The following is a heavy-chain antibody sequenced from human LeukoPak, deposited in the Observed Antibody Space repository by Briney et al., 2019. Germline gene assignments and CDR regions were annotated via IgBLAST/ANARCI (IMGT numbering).Heavy chain of an antibody. CDR3: ARGKGYCTSTSCGYCSGGSCYAIYYYYYMDV. D-gene: IGHD2-2*01. CDR1: GGSISSYY. V-gene: IGHV4-4*07. J-gene: IGHJ6*03. Sequence: PSETLSLTCTVSGGSISSYYWSWIRQPAGKGLEWNGRIYTSGSTNYNPSLKSRVTMSVDTSKNQFSLKLNPVTAADTAVYYCARGKGYCTSTSCGYCSGGSCYAIYYYYYMDVWGKGTTVTVSS. CDR2: IYTSGST.